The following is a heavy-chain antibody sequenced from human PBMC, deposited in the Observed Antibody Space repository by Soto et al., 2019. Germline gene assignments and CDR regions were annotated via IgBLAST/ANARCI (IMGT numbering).Heavy chain of an antibody. CDR1: GYTFTSYG. V-gene: IGHV1-18*01. Sequence: XSVKVSFNASGYTFTSYGISLVRQSPGQGLEWMGWISAYNGNTNYAQKLQGRVTMTTDTSTSTAYMELRSLRSDDKAVYYCARDSGDCSSTSCLYFDYWGQGTLVTVSS. CDR3: ARDSGDCSSTSCLYFDY. J-gene: IGHJ4*02. D-gene: IGHD2-2*01. CDR2: ISAYNGNT.